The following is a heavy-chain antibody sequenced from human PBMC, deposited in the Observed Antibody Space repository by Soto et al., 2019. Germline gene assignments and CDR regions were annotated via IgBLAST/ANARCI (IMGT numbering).Heavy chain of an antibody. CDR1: GYTFTHYW. V-gene: IGHV5-51*01. CDR3: ERPRDRGSYYYSFDS. D-gene: IGHD1-26*01. CDR2: IYPGDSRV. J-gene: IGHJ4*02. Sequence: GESLKISCKTSGYTFTHYWLAWVRQMPGKGLEWVGIIYPGDSRVRYSPSFQGQVTISADNSITTSSLRWTSLRASDTATYFCERPRDRGSYYYSFDSCGQGPPVTVYS.